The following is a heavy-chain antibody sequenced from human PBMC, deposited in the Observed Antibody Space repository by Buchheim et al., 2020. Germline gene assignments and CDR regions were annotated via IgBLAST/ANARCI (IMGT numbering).Heavy chain of an antibody. D-gene: IGHD3-3*01. V-gene: IGHV3-48*01. CDR3: ARGGYDFWSGYSPSLWFDY. CDR1: GFTFSSYS. CDR2: ISSISSTI. Sequence: EVQLVESGGGLVQPGGSLRLSCAASGFTFSSYSMNWVRQAPGKGLEWVSYISSISSTIYYADSVKGRFTISRDNAKNSLYLQMNSLRAEDTAVYYCARGGYDFWSGYSPSLWFDYWGQGTL. J-gene: IGHJ4*02.